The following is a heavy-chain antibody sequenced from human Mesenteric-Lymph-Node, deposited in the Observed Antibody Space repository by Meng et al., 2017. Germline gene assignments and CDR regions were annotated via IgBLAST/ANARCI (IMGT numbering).Heavy chain of an antibody. D-gene: IGHD6-19*01. CDR1: GGSISSSNW. J-gene: IGHJ4*02. Sequence: QLELRASGPGWGKVSGTLSLTGAGPGGSISSSNWWSWVRQPPGKGLEWIGEIYHSGSTNYNPSLKSRVTISVDKSKNQFSLNLSSVTAADTAVYYCARVGQWLPIDYWGQGTLVTVSS. V-gene: IGHV4-4*02. CDR2: IYHSGST. CDR3: ARVGQWLPIDY.